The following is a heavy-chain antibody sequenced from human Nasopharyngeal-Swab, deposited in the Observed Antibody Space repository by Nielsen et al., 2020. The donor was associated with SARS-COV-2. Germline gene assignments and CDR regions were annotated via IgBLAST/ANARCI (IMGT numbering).Heavy chain of an antibody. D-gene: IGHD6-19*01. V-gene: IGHV3-30-3*01. Sequence: GKSLKISCAASGFTFSSYAMHRDRQDPGKGLEWVAVISYDGSNKYYADSVKGRFTISRDNSKNTLYLQMNSLRAEDTAVYYCARDFPGYSSGWLNQINYYFDYWGQGTLVTVSS. J-gene: IGHJ4*02. CDR1: GFTFSSYA. CDR3: ARDFPGYSSGWLNQINYYFDY. CDR2: ISYDGSNK.